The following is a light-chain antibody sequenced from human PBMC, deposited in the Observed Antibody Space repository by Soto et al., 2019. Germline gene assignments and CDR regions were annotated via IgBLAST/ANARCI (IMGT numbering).Light chain of an antibody. CDR2: GAS. J-gene: IGKJ1*01. V-gene: IGKV3-15*01. CDR3: QEYYSSLRA. CDR1: QSVSSN. Sequence: EIVMTQSPATLSVSPGERATLSCRTSQSVSSNLAWYQQKPGRAPRLLIYGASTRATGIPARFSGSGSGPEFTLTISSLQSEDFAVYYCQEYYSSLRAFGQGTRVEIK.